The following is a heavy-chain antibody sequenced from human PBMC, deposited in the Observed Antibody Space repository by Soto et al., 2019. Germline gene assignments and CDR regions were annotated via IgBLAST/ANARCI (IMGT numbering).Heavy chain of an antibody. D-gene: IGHD3-22*01. J-gene: IGHJ4*02. CDR3: ARGERLSMIVN. CDR1: GGSLTSYY. CDR2: VYYTGIA. Sequence: KPSETLSLTCTVSGGSLTSYYWSWIRQPPGKGLEWIGFVYYTGIARYNPSLKSRVTISVDTSKNQFSLKLTSVTAADTAVYYCARGERLSMIVNWGQGTLVTVSS. V-gene: IGHV4-59*01.